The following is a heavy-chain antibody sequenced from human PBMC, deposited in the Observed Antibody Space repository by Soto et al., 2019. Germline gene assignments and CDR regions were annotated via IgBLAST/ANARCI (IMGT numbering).Heavy chain of an antibody. V-gene: IGHV4-31*03. J-gene: IGHJ4*02. Sequence: LSEPLSLTCTVSGASISRGYYWTWVRQHPGKGLQWIGYISYSGSTYYNPSLTSRVTISADTSKNQFSLKLSSVTAADTAVYYCAKVRECSGGRCYFFIGEWGQAKLVPV. CDR3: AKVRECSGGRCYFFIGE. D-gene: IGHD2-15*01. CDR1: GASISRGYY. CDR2: ISYSGST.